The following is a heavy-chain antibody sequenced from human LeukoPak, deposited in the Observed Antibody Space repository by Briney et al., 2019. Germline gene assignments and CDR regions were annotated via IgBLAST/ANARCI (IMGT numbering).Heavy chain of an antibody. Sequence: PSETLSLTCTVSGGSISSYYWSWIRQPPGKGLEWIGYIYTSGSTNYNPSLKSRVTISVDTSKNQFSLKLSSVTAADTAVYYCASLGGQLPPYYYYMDVWGEGPRSPSP. CDR3: ASLGGQLPPYYYYMDV. V-gene: IGHV4-4*09. D-gene: IGHD1-7*01. CDR1: GGSISSYY. J-gene: IGHJ6*03. CDR2: IYTSGST.